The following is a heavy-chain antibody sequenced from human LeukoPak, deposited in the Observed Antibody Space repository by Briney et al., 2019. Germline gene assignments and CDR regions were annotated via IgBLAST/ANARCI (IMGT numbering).Heavy chain of an antibody. Sequence: GGSLRLSCVASGFTVSSNYMTWVRQAPGKGLEWVSGISWNSGSIGYADSVKGRFTISRDNAKNSLYLQMNSLRAEDMALYYCAKDGDYDSSGYFDYWGQGTLVTVSS. V-gene: IGHV3-9*03. J-gene: IGHJ4*02. CDR2: ISWNSGSI. CDR1: GFTVSSNY. D-gene: IGHD3-22*01. CDR3: AKDGDYDSSGYFDY.